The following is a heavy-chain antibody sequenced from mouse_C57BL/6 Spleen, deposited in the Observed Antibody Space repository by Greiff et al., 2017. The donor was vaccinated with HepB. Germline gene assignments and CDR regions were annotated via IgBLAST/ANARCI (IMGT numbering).Heavy chain of an antibody. V-gene: IGHV1-55*01. CDR1: GYTFTSYW. D-gene: IGHD2-4*01. Sequence: VQLQQPGAELVKPGASVKMSCKASGYTFTSYWITWVKQRPGQGLEWIGDIYPGSGSTNYNEKFKSKATLTVDTSSSTAYMQLSSLTSEDSAVYYCARSFYEYDDGVAWFAYWGQGTLVTVSA. CDR3: ARSFYEYDDGVAWFAY. CDR2: IYPGSGST. J-gene: IGHJ3*01.